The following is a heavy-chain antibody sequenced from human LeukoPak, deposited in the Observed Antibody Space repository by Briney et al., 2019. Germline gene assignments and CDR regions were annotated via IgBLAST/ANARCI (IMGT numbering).Heavy chain of an antibody. CDR3: AKDLKRYCSSTSCYPFDY. CDR2: ISGSGGST. J-gene: IGHJ4*02. Sequence: PGGSLRLSCAASGFTFSSYAMSWVRQAPGKGLEWVSAISGSGGSTYCADSVKGRFTISRDNSKNTLYLQMNSLRAEDTAVYYCAKDLKRYCSSTSCYPFDYWGQGTLVTVSS. V-gene: IGHV3-23*01. CDR1: GFTFSSYA. D-gene: IGHD2-2*01.